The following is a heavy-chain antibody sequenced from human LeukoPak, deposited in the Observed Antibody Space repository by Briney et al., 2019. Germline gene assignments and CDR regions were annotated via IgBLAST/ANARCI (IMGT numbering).Heavy chain of an antibody. D-gene: IGHD6-13*01. Sequence: SETLSLTCTVSGGSVSSGSYYWSWIRQPPGKGLEWIGEINHSGSTNYNPSLKSRVTISVDTSKNQFSLKLSSVTAADTAVYYCAREDSGAAAGYWGQGTLVTVSS. CDR3: AREDSGAAAGY. J-gene: IGHJ4*02. CDR2: INHSGST. CDR1: GGSVSSGSYY. V-gene: IGHV4-39*07.